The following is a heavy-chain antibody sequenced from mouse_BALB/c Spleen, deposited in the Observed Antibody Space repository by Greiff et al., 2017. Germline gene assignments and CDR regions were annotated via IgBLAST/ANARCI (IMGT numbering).Heavy chain of an antibody. CDR1: GYSFTSYW. V-gene: IGHV1-5*01. J-gene: IGHJ2*01. Sequence: EVQLQQSGTVLARPGASVKMSCKASGYSFTSYWMHWVKQRPGQGLEWIGAIYPGNSDTSYNQKFKGKAKLTAVTSASTAYMELSSLTNEDSAVYYCTRWGAYDGPYFDYWGQGTTLTVSS. D-gene: IGHD2-3*01. CDR2: IYPGNSDT. CDR3: TRWGAYDGPYFDY.